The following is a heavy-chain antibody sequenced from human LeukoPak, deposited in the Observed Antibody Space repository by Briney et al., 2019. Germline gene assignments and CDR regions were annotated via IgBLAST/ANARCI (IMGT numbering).Heavy chain of an antibody. Sequence: SVKVSRKASGGTFSSYAFSWVRQAPGQGLEWMGGIIPIVGTTNYAQMFQGRVTITADESTSTAYMELSSLRSEDTAVYYCARGGYYYDSSGYSHLPDYWGQGTLVTVSS. CDR3: ARGGYYYDSSGYSHLPDY. D-gene: IGHD3-22*01. J-gene: IGHJ4*02. CDR1: GGTFSSYA. V-gene: IGHV1-69*01. CDR2: IIPIVGTT.